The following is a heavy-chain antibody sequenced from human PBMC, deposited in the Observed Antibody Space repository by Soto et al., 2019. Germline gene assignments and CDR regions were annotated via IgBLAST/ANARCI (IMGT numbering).Heavy chain of an antibody. V-gene: IGHV6-1*01. Sequence: QVQLQQSGPGLVKPSQTLSLTCAISGDSVSTSSATRYWIRQSPSRGLEWLGRTYYRSKWYNDYAVSVKGRITINPDTSNNQLSLQLNSVTPDDTAVYYCARLIGNSWLDSWGQGTLVTVSS. D-gene: IGHD2-8*01. J-gene: IGHJ5*01. CDR2: TYYRSKWYN. CDR1: GDSVSTSSAT. CDR3: ARLIGNSWLDS.